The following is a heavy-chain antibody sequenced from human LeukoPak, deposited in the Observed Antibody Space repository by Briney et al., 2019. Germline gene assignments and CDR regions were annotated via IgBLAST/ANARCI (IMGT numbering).Heavy chain of an antibody. V-gene: IGHV3-21*01. Sequence: GGPLRLSCAASGFTFSRYSMNWVRQAPGKGLEGVSSISSSSIYIYYADSVKGRFPISRDNAKNSLYLQMNSLRAEDTAVYYCARRGYCSSTSCYEYYYYGMDVWGKGTTVTVSS. CDR1: GFTFSRYS. D-gene: IGHD2-2*01. CDR2: ISSSSIYI. CDR3: ARRGYCSSTSCYEYYYYGMDV. J-gene: IGHJ6*04.